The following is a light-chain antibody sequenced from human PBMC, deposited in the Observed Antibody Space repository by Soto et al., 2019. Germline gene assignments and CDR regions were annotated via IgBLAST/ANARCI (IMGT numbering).Light chain of an antibody. CDR1: SSNFGAGYE. Sequence: QSFLTQPPSVSGAPGRRVTISCTGSSSNFGAGYEVHWYKQLPGAAPTLVIFNNLNRPSGVPERFSGSKSGTSASLVISGLQAEDEADYYCQSFDSSLRVYVFGSGTKVTVL. J-gene: IGLJ1*01. CDR3: QSFDSSLRVYV. V-gene: IGLV1-40*01. CDR2: NNL.